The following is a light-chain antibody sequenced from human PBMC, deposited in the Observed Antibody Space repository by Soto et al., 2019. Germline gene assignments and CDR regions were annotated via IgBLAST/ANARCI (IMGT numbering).Light chain of an antibody. CDR3: QVWDSSTV. CDR2: RDS. J-gene: IGLJ2*01. Sequence: YELTQPLSVSVALGQTARITCGGNNIGSKNLHWYQQKPGQAPVVVIYRDSNRPSGIPERFSRSNSGNTATLTISRAQAGDEADYYCQVWDSSTVFGGGTKRTVL. CDR1: NIGSKN. V-gene: IGLV3-9*01.